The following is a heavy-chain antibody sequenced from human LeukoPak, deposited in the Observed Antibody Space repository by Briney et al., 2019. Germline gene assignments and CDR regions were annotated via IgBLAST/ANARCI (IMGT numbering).Heavy chain of an antibody. CDR3: ARARIAVAQSXIXY. Sequence: PGGSLRLSCAASGFTFSSYAMHWVRQAPGKGLEYVSAISSNGGSTYYANSVKGRFTISRDNSKNTLYLQMGSLRAEDMAVYYCARARIAVAQSXIXYXXXGTLXTVS. D-gene: IGHD6-19*01. CDR1: GFTFSSYA. CDR2: ISSNGGST. V-gene: IGHV3-64*01. J-gene: IGHJ4*01.